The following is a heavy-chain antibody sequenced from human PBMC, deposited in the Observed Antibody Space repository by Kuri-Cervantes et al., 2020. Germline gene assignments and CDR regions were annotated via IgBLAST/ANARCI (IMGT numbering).Heavy chain of an antibody. J-gene: IGHJ6*02. CDR3: ARWYYDFWSGYSIYGMDV. V-gene: IGHV4-61*01. D-gene: IGHD3-3*01. Sequence: SETLSLTCTVSGGSISSSSYYWSWIRQPPGKGLEWIGYIYYSGSTNYNPSLKSRVTVSVDTSKNQFSLKLSSVTAADTAVYYCARWYYDFWSGYSIYGMDVWGQGTRSPSP. CDR1: GGSISSSSYY. CDR2: IYYSGST.